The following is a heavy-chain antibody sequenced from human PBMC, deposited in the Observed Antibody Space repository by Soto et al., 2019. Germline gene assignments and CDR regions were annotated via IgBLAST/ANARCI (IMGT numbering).Heavy chain of an antibody. CDR3: AGSGGGFRVNRFGC. J-gene: IGHJ4*02. CDR2: ISGNGGTI. Sequence: PGGSLRLSCAASGFTFSGYEMNWVRQAPGKGLEWVSYISGNGGTIYYADSVKGRFTISRDNAKNSLYLQLNSLRVEDTAVYYCAGSGGGFRVNRFGCWGQGTQGPVSS. D-gene: IGHD1-26*01. V-gene: IGHV3-48*03. CDR1: GFTFSGYE.